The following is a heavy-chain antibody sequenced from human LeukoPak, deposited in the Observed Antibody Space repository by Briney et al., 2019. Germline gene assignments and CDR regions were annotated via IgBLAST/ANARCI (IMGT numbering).Heavy chain of an antibody. CDR1: GVSFSGYY. CDR2: INHSGST. J-gene: IGHJ5*02. V-gene: IGHV4-34*01. Sequence: PSETLSLTCAVYGVSFSGYYWSWIRQPPGKGLEWIGEINHSGSTNYNPSLKSRVTISVDTSKNQFSLKLSSVTAADTAVYYCARSAVLLPRQYNWVDPWGQGTLVTVSS. D-gene: IGHD2-15*01. CDR3: ARSAVLLPRQYNWVDP.